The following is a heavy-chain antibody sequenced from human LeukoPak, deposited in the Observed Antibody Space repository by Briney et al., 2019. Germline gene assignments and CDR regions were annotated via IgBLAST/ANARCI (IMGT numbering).Heavy chain of an antibody. V-gene: IGHV3-21*01. CDR2: ISSSSSYI. CDR3: ARDLFVGYVYYFDY. Sequence: GGSLRLSCPASGFTFSSYSMNWVRQAPGKGLEWVSSISSSSSYIYYADSVKGRFTISRDNAKNSLYLQMNSLRAEDTAVYYCARDLFVGYVYYFDYWGQGTLVTVYS. J-gene: IGHJ4*02. CDR1: GFTFSSYS. D-gene: IGHD3-3*01.